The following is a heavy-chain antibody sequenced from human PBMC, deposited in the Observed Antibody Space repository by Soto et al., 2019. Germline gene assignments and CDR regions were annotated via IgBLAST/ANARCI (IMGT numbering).Heavy chain of an antibody. CDR1: GFTFSNYD. CDR2: IGTTGDT. J-gene: IGHJ4*02. D-gene: IGHD2-2*01. Sequence: PGGSLRLSCAASGFTFSNYDMHWVRQFIGGGLEWVSAIGTTGDTFYPGSVKGRFTISRENAKNSLFLQMNNLRVGDTAVYFCTRGRDRTSSYDYWGRGTLVTVSS. CDR3: TRGRDRTSSYDY. V-gene: IGHV3-13*01.